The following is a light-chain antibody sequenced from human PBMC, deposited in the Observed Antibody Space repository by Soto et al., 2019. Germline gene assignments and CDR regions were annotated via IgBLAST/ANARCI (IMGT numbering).Light chain of an antibody. V-gene: IGKV3-20*01. Sequence: EIVLTQSPGTLSLSPGERATLSCRASQSVSSSYLAWYQQKPGQAPRLLIYGASSRATVIPDRFSGSGSGTDFTLTISRLEPEDFAVYYCQQYGSASSFGQGTKLEIK. CDR1: QSVSSSY. J-gene: IGKJ2*01. CDR3: QQYGSASS. CDR2: GAS.